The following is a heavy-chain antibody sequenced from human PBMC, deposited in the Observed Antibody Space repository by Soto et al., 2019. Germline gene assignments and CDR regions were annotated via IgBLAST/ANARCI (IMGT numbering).Heavy chain of an antibody. CDR1: GYTFTSYG. V-gene: IGHV1-18*01. CDR2: ISGYNGNT. Sequence: QVQLVQSGAEVKKPGASVKVSCKSSGYTFTSYGISWVRQAPGQGLEWMGWISGYNGNTNCAQKLQGRVTMTTDTSTSTGYMEQRSLRSDATAVYYCARDEGYEWYDGGWFDPGGQGTLVTVSS. CDR3: ARDEGYEWYDGGWFDP. D-gene: IGHD1-1*01. J-gene: IGHJ5*02.